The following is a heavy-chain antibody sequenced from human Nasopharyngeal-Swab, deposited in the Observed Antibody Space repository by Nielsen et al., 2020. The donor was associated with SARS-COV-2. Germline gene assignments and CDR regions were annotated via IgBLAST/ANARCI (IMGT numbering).Heavy chain of an antibody. D-gene: IGHD6-6*01. V-gene: IGHV4-34*01. Sequence: PGKGLEWIGEINHSGSTNYNPSLKSRVTISVDTSKNQFSLKLSSVTAADTAVYYCATSIVARPGSDFDYWGQGTLVTVSS. CDR2: INHSGST. J-gene: IGHJ4*02. CDR3: ATSIVARPGSDFDY.